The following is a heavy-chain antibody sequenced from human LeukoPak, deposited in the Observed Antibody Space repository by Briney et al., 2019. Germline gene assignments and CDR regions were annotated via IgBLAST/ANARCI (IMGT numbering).Heavy chain of an antibody. V-gene: IGHV3-33*01. CDR3: AREDSSGWYFDY. Sequence: GGSLRLSCAASGFTFSSYGMHWVRQAPGKGLEWVAVIWYDGSNKYYADSVKGRLTISRDNSKNTLYLQMNSLRAEDTAVYYCAREDSSGWYFDYWGQGTLVTVSS. CDR1: GFTFSSYG. D-gene: IGHD6-19*01. J-gene: IGHJ4*02. CDR2: IWYDGSNK.